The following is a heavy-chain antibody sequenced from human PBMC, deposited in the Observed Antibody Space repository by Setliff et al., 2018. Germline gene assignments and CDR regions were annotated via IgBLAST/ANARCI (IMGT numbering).Heavy chain of an antibody. Sequence: LSLTCTVSGGSISSSSYYWGWIRQPPGKGLEWIGSIYYSGRTYYNPSPKSRVTISVDTSKNQFSLKLSPVTAADTAVYYCASVVEDYYDSSGYFLPSYYFDYWGQGTLVTVSS. CDR1: GGSISSSSYY. V-gene: IGHV4-39*07. CDR2: IYYSGRT. J-gene: IGHJ4*02. D-gene: IGHD3-22*01. CDR3: ASVVEDYYDSSGYFLPSYYFDY.